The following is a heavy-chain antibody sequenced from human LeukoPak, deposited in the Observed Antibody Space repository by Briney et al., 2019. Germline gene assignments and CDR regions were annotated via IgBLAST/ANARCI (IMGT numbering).Heavy chain of an antibody. CDR2: IRSNGSST. V-gene: IGHV3-64*01. J-gene: IGHJ3*02. Sequence: GGSLTLSCIASGCTFIIYGMHWVRQAPGKGLEYVSRIRSNGSSTYYANSVKDRFTVSRDNSKNTLYLQMGSLRAEDKAVYYCARERGGYCSSSTCSKAFDIWGHGTMVTVSS. CDR3: ARERGGYCSSSTCSKAFDI. CDR1: GCTFIIYG. D-gene: IGHD2-2*01.